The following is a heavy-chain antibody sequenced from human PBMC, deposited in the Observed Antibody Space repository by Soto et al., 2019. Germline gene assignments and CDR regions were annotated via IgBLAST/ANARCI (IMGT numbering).Heavy chain of an antibody. Sequence: QVQLVESGGGVVQPGRSLRLACAASGFDFRSYAIDWVRQASGRGLEWVAAASYDGSETYYADSAKGRFTVSKEISKNTVFLQMNALRHEDTAVYFCVRDSGWPILNFDSWGQGTLVTVSS. D-gene: IGHD3-10*01. V-gene: IGHV3-30*03. CDR3: VRDSGWPILNFDS. CDR2: ASYDGSET. CDR1: GFDFRSYA. J-gene: IGHJ4*02.